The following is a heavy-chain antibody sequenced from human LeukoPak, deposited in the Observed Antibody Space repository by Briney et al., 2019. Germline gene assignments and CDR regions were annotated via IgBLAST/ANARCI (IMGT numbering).Heavy chain of an antibody. V-gene: IGHV1-18*01. J-gene: IGHJ6*03. D-gene: IGHD3-22*01. Sequence: AASVKVSCKASGYTFTSYGISWVRQAPGQGLEWMGWISAYNGNTNYAQKLQGRVTMTTDTSTSTAYMELRSLRSDDTAVYYCARGPGGRRGYYPLEDDYYYHYMDVWGKGTTVTVSS. CDR3: ARGPGGRRGYYPLEDDYYYHYMDV. CDR1: GYTFTSYG. CDR2: ISAYNGNT.